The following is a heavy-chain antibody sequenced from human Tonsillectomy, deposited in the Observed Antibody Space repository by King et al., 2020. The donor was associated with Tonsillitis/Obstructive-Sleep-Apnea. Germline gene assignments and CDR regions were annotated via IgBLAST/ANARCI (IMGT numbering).Heavy chain of an antibody. Sequence: QLVQSGAEVKKPGESLKISCKGSGYSFTSYWIGWVRQMPGKGLEWMGIIYPGDSDTRYSPSFQGQVTISADKSISTAYLQWSSLKASDTAMYYWARQQGDDFWSGYPQFFDYWGQGTLVTVSS. V-gene: IGHV5-51*01. CDR3: ARQQGDDFWSGYPQFFDY. CDR2: IYPGDSDT. D-gene: IGHD3-3*01. J-gene: IGHJ4*02. CDR1: GYSFTSYW.